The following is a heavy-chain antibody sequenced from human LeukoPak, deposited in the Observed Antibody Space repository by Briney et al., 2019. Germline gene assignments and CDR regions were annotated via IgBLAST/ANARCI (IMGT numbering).Heavy chain of an antibody. D-gene: IGHD6-13*01. CDR3: ARLNSSSWYPYFDF. CDR2: IIPILGTA. Sequence: EASVKVSCKASGGTFSSYAISWVRQAPGQGLEWMGGIIPILGTANYAQKFQGRVTITADESTSTAYMELSSLRSEDTAVYYCARLNSSSWYPYFDFWGQGTLVTVSS. V-gene: IGHV1-69*13. J-gene: IGHJ4*02. CDR1: GGTFSSYA.